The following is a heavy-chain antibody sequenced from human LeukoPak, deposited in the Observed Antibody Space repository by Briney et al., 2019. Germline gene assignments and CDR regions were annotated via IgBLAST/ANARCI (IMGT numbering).Heavy chain of an antibody. Sequence: PSQTLSLTCTVSGGSISGGSYYWSWIRQPAGKGLEWIGRFYPSGSTDYNPSLKSRVTISVDTSKNQFSLKLSSVTAADTAVYYCARGSGYIAWGQGTLVTVSS. CDR2: FYPSGST. CDR1: GGSISGGSYY. V-gene: IGHV4-61*02. D-gene: IGHD3-10*01. J-gene: IGHJ4*02. CDR3: ARGSGYIA.